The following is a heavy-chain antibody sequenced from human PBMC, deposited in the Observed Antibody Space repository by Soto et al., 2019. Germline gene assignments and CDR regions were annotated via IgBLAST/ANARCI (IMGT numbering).Heavy chain of an antibody. D-gene: IGHD6-13*01. CDR2: ISYDGSNK. V-gene: IGHV3-30-3*01. J-gene: IGHJ6*02. Sequence: QVQLVESGGGVVQPGRSLRLSCAASGFTFSSYAMHWVRQAPGKGLEWVAVISYDGSNKYYADSVKGRFTISRDNSKNTLYLQMNSLRAEDTAVYYCARPSQGYSSSCYLQLGMDVWGQGTTVTVSS. CDR1: GFTFSSYA. CDR3: ARPSQGYSSSCYLQLGMDV.